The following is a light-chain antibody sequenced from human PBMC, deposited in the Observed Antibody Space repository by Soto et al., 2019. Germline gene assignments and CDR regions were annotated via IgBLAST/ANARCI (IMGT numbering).Light chain of an antibody. V-gene: IGLV2-14*01. CDR3: SSLATSNTYV. J-gene: IGLJ1*01. CDR1: SSDVGGYNS. Sequence: QSALTQPASVSGSPGQSITISCTGTSSDVGGYNSVSWYQQHPGKVPKLLIYEVSNRPSGVSNRFSGSKSGNTASLTISGLQAEDEADYYCSSLATSNTYVFGSGTKVTVL. CDR2: EVS.